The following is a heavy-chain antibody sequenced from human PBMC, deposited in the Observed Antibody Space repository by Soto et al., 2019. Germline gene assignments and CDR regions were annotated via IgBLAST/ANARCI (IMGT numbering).Heavy chain of an antibody. Sequence: PGGSLRLSCAASGFTFSSYAMSWVRQAPGKGLEWVSAISGSGGSTYYADSVKGRFTISRDNSKNTLYLQMNSLRAEDTAVYYCAKHRITMIVVVTYYFDYWGQGTLVTVSS. D-gene: IGHD3-22*01. V-gene: IGHV3-23*01. CDR2: ISGSGGST. J-gene: IGHJ4*02. CDR1: GFTFSSYA. CDR3: AKHRITMIVVVTYYFDY.